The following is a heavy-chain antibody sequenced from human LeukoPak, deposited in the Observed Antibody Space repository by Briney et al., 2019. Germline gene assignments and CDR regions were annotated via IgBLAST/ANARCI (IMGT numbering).Heavy chain of an antibody. CDR2: IYYTGST. Sequence: KPSETLSLTCSVSGGSISDHHWSWIRQSPGKGLEWIGYIYYTGSTNYNPPLKSRVSMSVARNQFSLNLRSVTAADSAVYYCTRLSRYCSSSSCRTSQYYFDYWGQGAPVTVSS. CDR3: TRLSRYCSSSSCRTSQYYFDY. J-gene: IGHJ4*02. CDR1: GGSISDHH. V-gene: IGHV4-59*11. D-gene: IGHD2-2*01.